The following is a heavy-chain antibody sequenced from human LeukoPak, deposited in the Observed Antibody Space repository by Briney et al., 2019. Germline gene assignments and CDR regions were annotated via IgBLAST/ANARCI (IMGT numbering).Heavy chain of an antibody. CDR3: AKFKGHYGDSEYYFDY. D-gene: IGHD3-10*01. Sequence: GGSLRLSCAASGFTFSSYGMHWVRQAPGKGLEWVAVIWYDGSNKYYADSVKGRFTISRDNAKNSLYLQMNSLRAEDTAVYYCAKFKGHYGDSEYYFDYWGQGTLVTVSS. J-gene: IGHJ4*02. CDR1: GFTFSSYG. V-gene: IGHV3-33*03. CDR2: IWYDGSNK.